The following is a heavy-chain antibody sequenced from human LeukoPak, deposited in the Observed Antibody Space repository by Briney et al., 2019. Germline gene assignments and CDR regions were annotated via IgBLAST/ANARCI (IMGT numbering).Heavy chain of an antibody. V-gene: IGHV1-69*13. J-gene: IGHJ6*04. Sequence: AASGKVSRKASGGTFSSYAISWVRQAPGQGREWMGGIIPIFGTANYAQKFQGRVTITADESTSTAYMELSSLRSEDTAVYYCARGAYCSSTSCYHYGMDVWGKGTTVTVSS. CDR2: IIPIFGTA. CDR1: GGTFSSYA. CDR3: ARGAYCSSTSCYHYGMDV. D-gene: IGHD2-2*01.